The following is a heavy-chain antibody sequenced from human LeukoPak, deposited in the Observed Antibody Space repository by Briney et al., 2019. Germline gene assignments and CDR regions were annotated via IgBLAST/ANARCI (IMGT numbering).Heavy chain of an antibody. CDR3: ARDHPPVAGYYYYYMDV. D-gene: IGHD6-19*01. J-gene: IGHJ6*03. CDR2: IYYSGST. CDR1: GGSISSSSYY. V-gene: IGHV4-39*07. Sequence: SETLSLTCTVSGGSISSSSYYWGWIRQPPGKGLEWIGSIYYSGSTYYNPSLKSRVTMSVDTSKNQFSLKLSSVTAADTAVYYCARDHPPVAGYYYYYMDVWGKGTTVTISS.